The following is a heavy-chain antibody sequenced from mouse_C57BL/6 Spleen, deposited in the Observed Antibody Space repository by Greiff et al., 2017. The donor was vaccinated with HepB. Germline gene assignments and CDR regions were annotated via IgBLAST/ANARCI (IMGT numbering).Heavy chain of an antibody. CDR3: AREYGSSFYFDY. Sequence: QVQLQQSGAELVKPGASVKLSCKASGYTFTSYWMHWVKQRPGQGLEWIGMIHPNSGSTNYNEKFKSKATLTVDKSSSTAYMQLSSLTSEDSAVYYCAREYGSSFYFDYWGQGTTLTVSS. D-gene: IGHD1-1*01. CDR1: GYTFTSYW. CDR2: IHPNSGST. J-gene: IGHJ2*01. V-gene: IGHV1-64*01.